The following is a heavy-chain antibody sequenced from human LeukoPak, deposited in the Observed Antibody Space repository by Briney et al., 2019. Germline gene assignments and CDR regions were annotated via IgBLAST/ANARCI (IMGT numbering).Heavy chain of an antibody. Sequence: PSETLSLTCTVSGGSISSYYWSWIRQPPGKGLEWIGYIYYSGSTNYKPSLKSRVTISVDTSKKQFSLKLSSVTAADTAVYYCARETPYGSGSYPFDYWGQGILVTVSS. CDR1: GGSISSYY. J-gene: IGHJ4*02. V-gene: IGHV4-59*01. CDR2: IYYSGST. D-gene: IGHD3-10*01. CDR3: ARETPYGSGSYPFDY.